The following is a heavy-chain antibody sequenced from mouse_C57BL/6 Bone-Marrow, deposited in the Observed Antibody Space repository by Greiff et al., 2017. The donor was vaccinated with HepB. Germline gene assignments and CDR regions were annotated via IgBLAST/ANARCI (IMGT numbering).Heavy chain of an antibody. Sequence: VQVVESGAELVRPGASVKLSCKASGYTFTDYYINWVKQRPGQGLEWIARIYPGSGSTYYNEKFKGKATLTAEKSSSTAYMQLRSLTSEVSADYWCARGDDGYHYGGQGTNLTVSP. J-gene: IGHJ2*01. D-gene: IGHD2-3*01. CDR1: GYTFTDYY. CDR3: ARGDDGYHY. V-gene: IGHV1-76*01. CDR2: IYPGSGST.